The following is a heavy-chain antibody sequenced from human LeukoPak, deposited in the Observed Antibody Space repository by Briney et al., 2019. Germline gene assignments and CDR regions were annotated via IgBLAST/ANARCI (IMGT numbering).Heavy chain of an antibody. CDR1: EFTFSSYS. CDR3: ASLGILTSFRRDY. CDR2: ISSSSSYI. Sequence: GGSLRLSCAASEFTFSSYSVNCGRQAPGKGLEWVSSISSSSSYIYYADSVKGRFTISRDNAKNSLYLQMNSLRAEDTAVYYCASLGILTSFRRDYWGQGTLVTASS. J-gene: IGHJ4*02. V-gene: IGHV3-21*01. D-gene: IGHD3-9*01.